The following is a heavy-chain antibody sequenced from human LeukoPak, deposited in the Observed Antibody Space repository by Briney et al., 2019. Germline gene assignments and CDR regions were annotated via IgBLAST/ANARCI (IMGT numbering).Heavy chain of an antibody. V-gene: IGHV3-48*03. CDR1: GFTFSDSE. Sequence: GGSLRLSCAASGFTFSDSEMNWVRQAPGRGLEWISYISSSSSTIYYADSVRGRFTISRDNARNSLYLQMDSLRAEDTAVYYCARESWSYGDYAMGGYWGQGTLVTVSS. CDR2: ISSSSSTI. D-gene: IGHD4-17*01. J-gene: IGHJ4*02. CDR3: ARESWSYGDYAMGGY.